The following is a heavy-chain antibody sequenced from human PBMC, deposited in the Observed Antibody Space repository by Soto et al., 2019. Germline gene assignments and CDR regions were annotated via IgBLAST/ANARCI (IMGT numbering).Heavy chain of an antibody. CDR2: ISADGGAT. D-gene: IGHD3-10*01. Sequence: GGSLRLSCAVSGFTFSNYAMSWVRQTRKGLEWVSTISADGGATWYSDSVKGRFSISRDNSKTTVYLQMNSLRVEDTALYYCVKRGTNYGAFDIWGQGTMVTVS. J-gene: IGHJ3*02. CDR3: VKRGTNYGAFDI. CDR1: GFTFSNYA. V-gene: IGHV3-23*01.